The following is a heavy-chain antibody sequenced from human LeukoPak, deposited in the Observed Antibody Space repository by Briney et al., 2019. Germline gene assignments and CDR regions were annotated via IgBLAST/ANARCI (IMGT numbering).Heavy chain of an antibody. CDR2: IYYSGST. D-gene: IGHD3-22*01. J-gene: IGHJ3*02. Sequence: SETLSLTCTVSGGSISSSSYYWGWIRQPPGKGLEWIGSIYYSGSTYYNPSLKSRVTISVDTSKNQFSLKLSSVTAADTAVYYCARERRITMIVVVTAFDAFDIWGQGTMVTVSS. V-gene: IGHV4-39*07. CDR3: ARERRITMIVVVTAFDAFDI. CDR1: GGSISSSSYY.